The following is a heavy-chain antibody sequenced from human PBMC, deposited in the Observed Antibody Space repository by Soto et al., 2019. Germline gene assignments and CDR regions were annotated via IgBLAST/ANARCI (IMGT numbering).Heavy chain of an antibody. D-gene: IGHD2-2*01. CDR2: IYYSGST. CDR1: GGSISSGDYY. Sequence: SETLSLTCTVSGGSISSGDYYWSWIRQPPGKGLEWIGYIYYSGSTYYTPSLRSRVTISVDTSKNQFSLKLSSVTAADTAVYYCARVDIVVVPAARLDGAFDIWGQGTMVTVSS. J-gene: IGHJ3*02. CDR3: ARVDIVVVPAARLDGAFDI. V-gene: IGHV4-30-4*01.